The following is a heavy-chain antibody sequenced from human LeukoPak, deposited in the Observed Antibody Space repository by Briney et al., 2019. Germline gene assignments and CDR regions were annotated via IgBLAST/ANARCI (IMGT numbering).Heavy chain of an antibody. V-gene: IGHV3-23*01. J-gene: IGHJ4*02. Sequence: GGSLRLSCAASGFTFSSYAMSWVRQAPGKGLEWVSAISGSGGSTYYADSAKGRFTISRDNSKNTLYLQMNSLRAEDTAVYYCAKVRLGWLFYRCFDYWGQGTLVTVSS. CDR1: GFTFSSYA. CDR3: AKVRLGWLFYRCFDY. CDR2: ISGSGGST. D-gene: IGHD3-3*01.